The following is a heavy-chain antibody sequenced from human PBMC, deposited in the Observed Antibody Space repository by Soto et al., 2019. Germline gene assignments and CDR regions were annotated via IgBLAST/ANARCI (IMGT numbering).Heavy chain of an antibody. D-gene: IGHD3-10*01. CDR1: GFTVSSNY. J-gene: IGHJ5*02. Sequence: GGSLRLSCAASGFTVSSNYMSWVRQAPGKGLEWVSVIYSGGTTYYADSVKGRFTISRDNPKNTVYLQMNSLRAEDTAVYYCARDLRSDTSWGQGTLVTVSS. V-gene: IGHV3-53*01. CDR2: IYSGGTT. CDR3: ARDLRSDTS.